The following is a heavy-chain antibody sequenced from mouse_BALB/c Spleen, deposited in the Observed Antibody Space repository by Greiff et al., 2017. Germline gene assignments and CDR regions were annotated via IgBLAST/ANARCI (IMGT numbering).Heavy chain of an antibody. D-gene: IGHD1-1*01. V-gene: IGHV1S135*01. Sequence: VQLKQSGPELVKPGASVKVSCKASGYAFTSYNMYWVKQSHGKSLEWIGYIDPYNGGTSYNQKFKGKATLTVDKSSSTAYMHLNSLTSEDSAVYYCARSLYYYGSSYGAMDYWGQGTSVTVSS. CDR2: IDPYNGGT. CDR3: ARSLYYYGSSYGAMDY. J-gene: IGHJ4*01. CDR1: GYAFTSYN.